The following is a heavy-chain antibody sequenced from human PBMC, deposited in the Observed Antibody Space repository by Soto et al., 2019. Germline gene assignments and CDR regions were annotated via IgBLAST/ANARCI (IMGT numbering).Heavy chain of an antibody. CDR2: IYYSGST. CDR3: GRGGSWGSDY. D-gene: IGHD6-13*01. CDR1: GGYISSYY. V-gene: IGHV4-59*12. J-gene: IGHJ4*02. Sequence: SETLSLTCTVSGGYISSYYWSWIRQPPGKGLEWIGYIYYSGSTNYNPSLKGRFTISRNNAQNSLYLQMNRLRAEDTAVYYCGRGGSWGSDYWGRGTLVTVSS.